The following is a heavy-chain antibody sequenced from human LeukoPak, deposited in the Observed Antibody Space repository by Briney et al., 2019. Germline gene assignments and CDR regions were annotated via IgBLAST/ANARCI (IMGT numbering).Heavy chain of an antibody. J-gene: IGHJ4*02. D-gene: IGHD3-10*01. V-gene: IGHV1-24*01. CDR1: GYTLTELS. CDR2: FDPEDGET. Sequence: ASVKVSCKVSGYTLTELSMHWVRQAPGKGPEWMGGFDPEDGETIYAQKFQGRVPMTEDTSTDTAYMELSSLRSEDTAVYYCATISNYYGSGSYPFDYWGQGTLVTVSS. CDR3: ATISNYYGSGSYPFDY.